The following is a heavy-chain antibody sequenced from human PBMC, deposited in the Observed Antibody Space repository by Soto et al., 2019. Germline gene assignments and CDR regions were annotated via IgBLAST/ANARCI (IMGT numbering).Heavy chain of an antibody. D-gene: IGHD2-2*02. CDR1: GFTFRSYW. V-gene: IGHV3-7*03. J-gene: IGHJ4*02. CDR2: IKQDGSEK. CDR3: ARDLGYCSSTSCYRGATPFDY. Sequence: GGSLRLSCAASGFTFRSYWMSWVRQAPGKGLEWVANIKQDGSEKYYVDSVKGRFTISRDNAKNSLYLQMNSLRAEDTAVYYCARDLGYCSSTSCYRGATPFDYWGQGTLVTVSS.